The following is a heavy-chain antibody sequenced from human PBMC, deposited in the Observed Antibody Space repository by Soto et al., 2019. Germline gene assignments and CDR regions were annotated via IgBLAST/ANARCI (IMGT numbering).Heavy chain of an antibody. Sequence: QVQLVQSGAEVKKPGSSVKVSCKASGGTFSSYAISWVRQAPGQGLEWMGGIIPISGTANYAQKFQGRVTITADESTSVADMELSSLRSEDTAVYYCARSHGSSTSLEIYYYYYYGMDVWGQWTTVTVSS. CDR1: GGTFSSYA. J-gene: IGHJ6*02. CDR2: IIPISGTA. D-gene: IGHD2-2*01. V-gene: IGHV1-69*01. CDR3: ARSHGSSTSLEIYYYYYYGMDV.